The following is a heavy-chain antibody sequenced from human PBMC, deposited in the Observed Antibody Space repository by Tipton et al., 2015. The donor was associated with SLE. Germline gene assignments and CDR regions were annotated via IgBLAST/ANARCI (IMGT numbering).Heavy chain of an antibody. CDR3: AGDSGYSGSYIS. J-gene: IGHJ4*02. CDR2: IYHSGST. CDR1: GGSISSSNW. V-gene: IGHV4-4*02. Sequence: TLSLTCAVSGGSISSSNWWSWVRQPPGKGLEWIGEIYHSGSTNYNPSLKSRVTMSVDTSKNQFSLKLRSVTAADTAVYYCAGDSGYSGSYISWGQGALVTVSS. D-gene: IGHD1-26*01.